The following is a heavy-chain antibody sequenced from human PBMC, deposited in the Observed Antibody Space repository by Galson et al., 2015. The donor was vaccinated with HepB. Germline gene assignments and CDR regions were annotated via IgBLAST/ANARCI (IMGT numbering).Heavy chain of an antibody. CDR1: GGNLNNYA. CDR3: ARDKDRIGNFQN. V-gene: IGHV1-69*04. J-gene: IGHJ1*01. CDR2: IIPAVEIT. D-gene: IGHD1-26*01. Sequence: SVKVSCKASGGNLNNYATSWVRQAPGQGLEWVGRIIPAVEITHYAEKFQGRVTITADKSINTAYMELSRLTSEDTAVYYCARDKDRIGNFQNWGQGTLITVSS.